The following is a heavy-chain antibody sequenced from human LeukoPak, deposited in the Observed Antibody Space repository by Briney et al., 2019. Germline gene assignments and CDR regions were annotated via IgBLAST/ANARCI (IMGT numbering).Heavy chain of an antibody. CDR1: GGSISSYY. J-gene: IGHJ4*02. V-gene: IGHV4-59*08. CDR2: IYYSGST. Sequence: PSETLSLTCTVSGGSISSYYWSWIRQPPGKGLEWIGYIYYSGSTNYNPSLKSRVTISVDTSKNQFSLKLSSVTAADTAVYYCARHAGMGFDYWGQGTLVTVSS. D-gene: IGHD3-10*01. CDR3: ARHAGMGFDY.